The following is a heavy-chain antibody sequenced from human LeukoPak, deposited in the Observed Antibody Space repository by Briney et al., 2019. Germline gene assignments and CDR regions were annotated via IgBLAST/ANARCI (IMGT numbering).Heavy chain of an antibody. CDR1: GYTFTDYY. Sequence: ASVKVSCRASGYTFTDYYIHWVRQAPGQGLEWMGWINPDNGGTNYAQKFQGRVTMTRDTSIRTVYMDLSRLRSDDTAVFYCTREARVGDWFDPWGQGTQVTVSS. J-gene: IGHJ5*02. CDR2: INPDNGGT. V-gene: IGHV1-2*02. D-gene: IGHD2-2*01. CDR3: TREARVGDWFDP.